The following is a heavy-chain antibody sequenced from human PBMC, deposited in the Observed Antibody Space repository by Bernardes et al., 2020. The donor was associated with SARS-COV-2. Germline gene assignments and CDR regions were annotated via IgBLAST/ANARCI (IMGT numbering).Heavy chain of an antibody. V-gene: IGHV3-53*01. J-gene: IGHJ3*01. CDR3: ATERQSLTVFGVGHDAFDF. CDR2: IFRDGTT. D-gene: IGHD3-3*01. Sequence: GGSLRLSCAASGFTVSSNYMSWVRQAPGKGLEWVSIIFRDGTTHYADSVKGQFSISRDSSRNTVHLQMDSLRKEDTALYYCATERQSLTVFGVGHDAFDFWGQRTMVTVSS. CDR1: GFTVSSNY.